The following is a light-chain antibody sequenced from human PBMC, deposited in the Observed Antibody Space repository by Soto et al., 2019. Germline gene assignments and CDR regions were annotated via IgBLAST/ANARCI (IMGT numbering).Light chain of an antibody. CDR1: QSISAY. V-gene: IGKV1-39*01. Sequence: DIQMTQSPSSLSASLGDRVTLTCRASQSISAYLNWYQQKPGKAPNLVIYATSTLQSGVPSRFSGSGSGTDFTLTISSLQPEDFATYYCQQSYSLPRTFGQGTKLEI. J-gene: IGKJ2*01. CDR2: ATS. CDR3: QQSYSLPRT.